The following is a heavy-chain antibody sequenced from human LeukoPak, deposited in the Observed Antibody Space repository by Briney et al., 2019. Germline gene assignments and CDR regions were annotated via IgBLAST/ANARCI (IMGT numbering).Heavy chain of an antibody. D-gene: IGHD3-10*01. CDR3: ARATHKGYYGSGSYSAFDY. J-gene: IGHJ4*02. Sequence: PSETLSCTAAGYGGSCNGYYWSRLRHPPGQGLKGFGEINHSGTTNYNPSLKSRVTISVDTSKNQFYLKLSSVTAADTAVYYCARATHKGYYGSGSYSAFDYWGQGTLVTVSS. CDR2: INHSGTT. V-gene: IGHV4-34*01. CDR1: GGSCNGYY.